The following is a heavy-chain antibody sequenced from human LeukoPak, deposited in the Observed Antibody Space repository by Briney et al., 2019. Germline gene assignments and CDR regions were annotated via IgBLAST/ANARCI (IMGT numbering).Heavy chain of an antibody. CDR1: GGSISSGGYS. V-gene: IGHV4-30-2*01. CDR2: IYHSGST. CDR3: ARGGLHDYGDYLDAFDI. Sequence: SQTLSLTCAVSGGSISSGGYSWSWIRQPPGKGLEWIGYIYHSGSTYYNPSLKSRVTISVDRSKNQFSLKLSSVTAADTAVHYCARGGLHDYGDYLDAFDIWGQGTMVTVSS. D-gene: IGHD4-17*01. J-gene: IGHJ3*02.